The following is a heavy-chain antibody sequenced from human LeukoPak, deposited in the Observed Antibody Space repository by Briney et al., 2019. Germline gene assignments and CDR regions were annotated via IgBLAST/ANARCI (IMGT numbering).Heavy chain of an antibody. CDR1: GFTFSSYA. CDR3: ARTAHYSPTKYYFDY. D-gene: IGHD4-11*01. V-gene: IGHV3-20*01. J-gene: IGHJ4*02. Sequence: PGGSLRLSCAASGFTFSSYAMSWVRQAPGKGLEWVSGINWNGGSTGYADSVKGRFTISRDNAKNSLYLQMNSLRAEDTALYHCARTAHYSPTKYYFDYWGQGTLVTVSS. CDR2: INWNGGST.